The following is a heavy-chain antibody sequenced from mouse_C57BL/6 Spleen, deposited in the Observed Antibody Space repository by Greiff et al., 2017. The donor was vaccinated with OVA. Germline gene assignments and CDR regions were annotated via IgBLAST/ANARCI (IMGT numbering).Heavy chain of an antibody. CDR1: GFNIKDYY. Sequence: EVKVVESGAELVKPGASVKLSCTASGFNIKDYYMHWVKQRTEQGLEWIGRIDPEDGETKYAPKFQGKATITADTSSNTAYLQLSSLTSEDTAVYYCAPCVSSSVDYFGYWGQGTTLTVSS. CDR3: APCVSSSVDYFGY. D-gene: IGHD1-1*01. CDR2: IDPEDGET. V-gene: IGHV14-2*01. J-gene: IGHJ2*01.